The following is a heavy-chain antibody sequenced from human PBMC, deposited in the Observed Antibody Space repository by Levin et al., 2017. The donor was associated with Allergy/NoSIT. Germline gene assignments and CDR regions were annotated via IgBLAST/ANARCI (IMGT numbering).Heavy chain of an antibody. CDR2: IYTSGST. D-gene: IGHD3-22*01. Sequence: SQTLSLTCTVSGGSISSYYWSWIRQPAGKGLEWIGRIYTSGSTNYNPSLKSRVTMSVDTSKNQFSLKLSSVTAADTAVYYCARMYYYDSSAIEAVYYFDYWGQGTLVTVSS. V-gene: IGHV4-4*07. CDR3: ARMYYYDSSAIEAVYYFDY. CDR1: GGSISSYY. J-gene: IGHJ4*02.